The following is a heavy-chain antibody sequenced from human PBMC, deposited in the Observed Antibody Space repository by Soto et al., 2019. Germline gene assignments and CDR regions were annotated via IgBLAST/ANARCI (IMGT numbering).Heavy chain of an antibody. CDR3: ARDGLRQYAFDI. CDR2: ISSNGGST. CDR1: GFTFSSYA. Sequence: EVQLVESGGALVQPGGSLRLSCAASGFTFSSYAMHWVRQAPGKGLEYVSAISSNGGSTYYANSVKGRFTISRDNSKNTLYLQMGSLRAEDMAVYYCARDGLRQYAFDIWGQGTMVTVS. J-gene: IGHJ3*02. D-gene: IGHD4-17*01. V-gene: IGHV3-64*01.